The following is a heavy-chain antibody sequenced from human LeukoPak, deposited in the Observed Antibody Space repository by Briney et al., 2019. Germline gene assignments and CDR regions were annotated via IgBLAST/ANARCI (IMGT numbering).Heavy chain of an antibody. CDR2: INHSGST. CDR1: GGPFSDYC. D-gene: IGHD5-24*01. CDR3: ARGEGARDGYNYEGPFYFDY. Sequence: PSETLSLTCAVYGGPFSDYCWSWIRQPPGKGLEWIGKINHSGSTNYRPSLKSRVTISIDTSKNQFSLKLKSMTAADTAVYYCARGEGARDGYNYEGPFYFDYWGQGTLVTVSS. V-gene: IGHV4-34*01. J-gene: IGHJ4*02.